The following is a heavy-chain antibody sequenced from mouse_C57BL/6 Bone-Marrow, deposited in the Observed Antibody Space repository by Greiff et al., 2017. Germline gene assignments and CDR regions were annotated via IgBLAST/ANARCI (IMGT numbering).Heavy chain of an antibody. CDR2: IDPENGYT. J-gene: IGHJ2*01. V-gene: IGHV14-4*01. D-gene: IGHD3-1*01. CDR1: GFNIKDDY. Sequence: VQLKESGAELVRPGASVKLSCTASGFNIKDDYMHWVKQRPEQGLEWIGWIDPENGYTDYASKVQGKATITAATSYKTAYLQLSSLTSGDTAVYYCATDGATVPIWYFDYWGQGTTLTVSS. CDR3: ATDGATVPIWYFDY.